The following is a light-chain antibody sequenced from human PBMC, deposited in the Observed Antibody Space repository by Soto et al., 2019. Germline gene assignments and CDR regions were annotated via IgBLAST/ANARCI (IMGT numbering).Light chain of an antibody. CDR3: QQYGSSPLYT. V-gene: IGKV3-20*01. J-gene: IGKJ2*01. CDR1: QSVSSSY. Sequence: EMVLTQSPGTLSLSPGERATHSCRASQSVSSSYLAWYQQKPGQAPRLLIYGASSRATGIPDRFSGSGSGTDFTLTISRLEPEDFAVYYCQQYGSSPLYTFGQGTKLEIK. CDR2: GAS.